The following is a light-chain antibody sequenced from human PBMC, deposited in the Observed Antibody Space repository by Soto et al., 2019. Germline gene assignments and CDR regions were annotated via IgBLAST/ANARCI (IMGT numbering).Light chain of an antibody. Sequence: DIQMTQSPSTLSASVGDRVTITCRASQSISTWLAWYQQIPGRAPNLLIYDASSLESGVPSRFSGRGSGTEFTLTISSLQPDEFATYYCQQYNDYPWTFGQGTKV. J-gene: IGKJ1*01. CDR2: DAS. CDR3: QQYNDYPWT. CDR1: QSISTW. V-gene: IGKV1-5*01.